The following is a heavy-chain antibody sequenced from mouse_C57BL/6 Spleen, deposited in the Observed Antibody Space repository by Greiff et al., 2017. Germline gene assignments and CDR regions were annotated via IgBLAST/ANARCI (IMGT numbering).Heavy chain of an antibody. J-gene: IGHJ2*01. CDR1: GYTFTSYW. Sequence: VQLQQPGTELVKPGASVKLSCKASGYTFTSYWMHWVKQRPGQGLEWIGNINPSNGGNNYNGKFKSKATLTVDKSYSTAYMQISSLTSEDSAVYYCARPLYYYGSSLDYWGQGTTLTVSS. CDR3: ARPLYYYGSSLDY. V-gene: IGHV1-53*01. CDR2: INPSNGGN. D-gene: IGHD1-1*01.